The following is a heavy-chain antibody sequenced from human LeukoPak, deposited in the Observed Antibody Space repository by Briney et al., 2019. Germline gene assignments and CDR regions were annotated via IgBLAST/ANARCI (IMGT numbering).Heavy chain of an antibody. CDR2: INPNSGCT. CDR1: GYTFTGYY. V-gene: IGHV1-2*02. Sequence: ASVKVSCKASGYTFTGYYMHWVRQAPGQGLEWMGWINPNSGCTNYAQKFQGRVTMTRDTSISTAYMELSRLRSDDTAVYYCYSSGWYDSFDYWGQGTLVTVSS. J-gene: IGHJ4*02. CDR3: YSSGWYDSFDY. D-gene: IGHD6-19*01.